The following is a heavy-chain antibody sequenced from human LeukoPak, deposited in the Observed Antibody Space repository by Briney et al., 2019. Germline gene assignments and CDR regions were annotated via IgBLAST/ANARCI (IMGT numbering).Heavy chain of an antibody. J-gene: IGHJ4*02. CDR2: ISSSANHI. D-gene: IGHD1-26*01. CDR1: GFTFSSYA. CDR3: ARVSTAFFDY. V-gene: IGHV3-21*01. Sequence: GGSLRLSCAASGFTFSSYAMSWVRQAPGKGLEWVSSISSSANHIYYADSVKGRFTISRDNAKNSLYLQMNSLRAEDTAVYYCARVSTAFFDYWGQGNLVAVSS.